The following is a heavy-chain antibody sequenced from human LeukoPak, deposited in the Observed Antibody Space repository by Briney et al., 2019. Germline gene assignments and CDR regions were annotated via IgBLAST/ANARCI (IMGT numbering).Heavy chain of an antibody. CDR3: ARLKIAAASRWFDP. J-gene: IGHJ5*02. V-gene: IGHV4-39*01. CDR2: IYYSGST. Sequence: PSETLSLTCTVSGGSISSSSYYWGWIRQPPGKGLEWLGSIYYSGSTYYNPSLKSRVTISVDTSKNQFSLKLSSVTAADTAVYYCARLKIAAASRWFDPWGQGTLVTVSS. D-gene: IGHD6-13*01. CDR1: GGSISSSSYY.